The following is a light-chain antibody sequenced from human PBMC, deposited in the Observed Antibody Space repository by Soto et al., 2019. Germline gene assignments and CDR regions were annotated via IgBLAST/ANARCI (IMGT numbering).Light chain of an antibody. CDR1: SSDIGSYFY. J-gene: IGLJ1*01. CDR3: SSYTWNDSLAYV. Sequence: QSALTQPASVSGSPGQSITISCTGSSSDIGSYFYVSWYQQHPGKAPYLIIYDVGNRPPGVSNRFSGSKSGNTASLTISGLQAEDEADYHCSSYTWNDSLAYVFGTGTKLTVL. CDR2: DVG. V-gene: IGLV2-14*03.